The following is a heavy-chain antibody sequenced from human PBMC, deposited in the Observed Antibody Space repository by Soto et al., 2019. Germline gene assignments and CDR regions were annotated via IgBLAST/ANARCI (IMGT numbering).Heavy chain of an antibody. D-gene: IGHD3-3*01. Sequence: ASVKVSCKASGFTFTSSAMQWVRQARGQRLEWIGWIVVGSGNTNYAQKFQERVTISRDMSTSTAYMELSSLRSEDTAVYYCAADRTYDFWSGSEARNYYGMDVWGQGTTVTVSS. V-gene: IGHV1-58*02. J-gene: IGHJ6*02. CDR1: GFTFTSSA. CDR2: IVVGSGNT. CDR3: AADRTYDFWSGSEARNYYGMDV.